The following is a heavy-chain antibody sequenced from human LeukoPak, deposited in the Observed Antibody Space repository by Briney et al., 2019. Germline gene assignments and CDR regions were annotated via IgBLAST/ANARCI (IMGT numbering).Heavy chain of an antibody. CDR2: ISGSGGST. CDR3: AKDCPYNWNDQYYYGMDV. D-gene: IGHD1-20*01. V-gene: IGHV3-23*01. CDR1: GFTFSSYA. Sequence: GGSLRLSCAASGFTFSSYAMSWVRQAPGKGLEWVSAISGSGGSTYYADSVKGRFTISRDNSKNTLYLQMNSLRAEDTAVYYCAKDCPYNWNDQYYYGMDVWGQGTTVTVSS. J-gene: IGHJ6*02.